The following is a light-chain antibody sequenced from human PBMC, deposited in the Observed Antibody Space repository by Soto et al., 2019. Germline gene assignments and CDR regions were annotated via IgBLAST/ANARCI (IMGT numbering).Light chain of an antibody. CDR3: SLYGGTYV. J-gene: IGLJ1*01. V-gene: IGLV2-23*02. CDR1: SSDVGSYGL. Sequence: QSALTQPASVSGSPGQSITISCTGTSSDVGSYGLVSWYQQYPGNAPKVIIFEVNKRPSGVSHRFSGSKSGNTASLTISGLQAEDEADYYCSLYGGTYVFGTGTKLTVL. CDR2: EVN.